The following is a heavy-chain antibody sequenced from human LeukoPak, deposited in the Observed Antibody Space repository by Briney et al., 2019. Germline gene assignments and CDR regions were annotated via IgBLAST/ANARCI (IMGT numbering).Heavy chain of an antibody. CDR2: IYPSGST. Sequence: SETLSLTCAVSGGSISSGGYSWSWIRQPPGKGLEWIGYIYPSGSTYYNPSLKSRVTISVDRSKNQFSLKLSSVTAADTAVYYCARDLRKGVYYYGMDVWGQGTTVTVSS. CDR1: GGSISSGGYS. CDR3: ARDLRKGVYYYGMDV. J-gene: IGHJ6*02. V-gene: IGHV4-30-2*01.